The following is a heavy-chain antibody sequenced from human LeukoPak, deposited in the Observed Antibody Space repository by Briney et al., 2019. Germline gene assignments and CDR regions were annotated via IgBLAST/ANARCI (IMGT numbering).Heavy chain of an antibody. D-gene: IGHD3-10*01. Sequence: SETLSLTCEAYGGSFSGYYWSWIRQPPGKGLEWIGEINHSGSTNYNPSLKSRVTLSVDTSKNQFSLKLSSVTAADTAVYYCARGRVTMVRGVSRTYWYFDLWGRGTLVTVSS. CDR3: ARGRVTMVRGVSRTYWYFDL. V-gene: IGHV4-34*01. CDR1: GGSFSGYY. CDR2: INHSGST. J-gene: IGHJ2*01.